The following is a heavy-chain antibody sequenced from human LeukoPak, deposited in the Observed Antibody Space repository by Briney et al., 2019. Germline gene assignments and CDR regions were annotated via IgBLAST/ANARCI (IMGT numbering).Heavy chain of an antibody. J-gene: IGHJ4*02. CDR2: ISYDGSNK. Sequence: GGSLRLSCAASGFTFSSYGMHWVRQAPGKGLEWVAVISYDGSNKYYADSVKGRFTISRDNSKNTLYLQMNSLRAEDTAVYYCAKGVVFDYWGQGTLVTVSS. V-gene: IGHV3-30*18. CDR3: AKGVVFDY. D-gene: IGHD2-2*01. CDR1: GFTFSSYG.